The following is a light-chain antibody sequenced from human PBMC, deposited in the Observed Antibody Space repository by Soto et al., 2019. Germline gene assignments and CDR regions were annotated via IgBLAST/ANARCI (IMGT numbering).Light chain of an antibody. CDR3: QQYKSYWT. Sequence: DIQMTQSPSTLSASVGDRVTITCRASQSISNWLAWYQQKPGKAPKLLMYDASSLEGGVPSRFSGSGSGTEFSLTISSLQPDDFATYHCQQYKSYWTFGQGTKVDIK. V-gene: IGKV1-5*01. CDR2: DAS. CDR1: QSISNW. J-gene: IGKJ1*01.